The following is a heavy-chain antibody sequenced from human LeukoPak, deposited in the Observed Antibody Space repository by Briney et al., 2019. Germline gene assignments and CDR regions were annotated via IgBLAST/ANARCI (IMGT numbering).Heavy chain of an antibody. D-gene: IGHD1-26*01. Sequence: ASVKVSCKASGYTFTSYGISWVRQAPGQGLEWMGWINPNSGGTDYAQKFQGRVTMTRDTSISAAYMDLIRLRSDDTAVYYCARVGGGLTGSYSTFDYWGQGTLVTVSS. V-gene: IGHV1-2*02. CDR1: GYTFTSYG. CDR2: INPNSGGT. J-gene: IGHJ4*02. CDR3: ARVGGGLTGSYSTFDY.